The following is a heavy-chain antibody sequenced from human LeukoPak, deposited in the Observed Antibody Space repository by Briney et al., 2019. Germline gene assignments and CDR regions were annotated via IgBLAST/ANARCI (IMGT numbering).Heavy chain of an antibody. CDR1: GFTFSSYA. CDR3: AKDYSRGWYYFQH. V-gene: IGHV3-23*01. Sequence: GGSLRLSCAASGFTFSSYAMSWVRQAPGKGLEWVSAISGSGGSTYYADSVKGRFTISRDNSKNTLYLQMNSLSAEDPAVYYCAKDYSRGWYYFQHWGQGTLVTVSS. CDR2: ISGSGGST. D-gene: IGHD6-19*01. J-gene: IGHJ1*01.